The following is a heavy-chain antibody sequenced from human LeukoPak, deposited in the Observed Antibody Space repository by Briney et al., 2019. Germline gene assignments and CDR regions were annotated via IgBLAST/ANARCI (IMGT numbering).Heavy chain of an antibody. CDR1: GYTFTNYD. J-gene: IGHJ4*02. CDR3: ARDSILGTTVTTYSDY. CDR2: MNPNSGNT. Sequence: ASVKVSCKASGYTFTNYDIHWVRQDTGQGLEWMGGMNPNSGNTGYAQKLQGRVTMTTDTSTSTAYIELRSLRSDDTAVYYCARDSILGTTVTTYSDYWGQGTLVTVSS. D-gene: IGHD4-17*01. V-gene: IGHV1-8*02.